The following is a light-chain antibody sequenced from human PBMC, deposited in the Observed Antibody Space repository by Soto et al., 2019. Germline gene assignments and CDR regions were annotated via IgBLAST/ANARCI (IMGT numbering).Light chain of an antibody. Sequence: QSALTQPPSASGTPGQTVAISCSGSNSNFGSNTVNWYQQFPGTAPKLLIYGNNQRPSGVPDRFSGSKSDTSASLAISGLLSEDESDYYCATWADSLNGRVFGGGTKLTVL. J-gene: IGLJ3*02. CDR1: NSNFGSNT. CDR3: ATWADSLNGRV. CDR2: GNN. V-gene: IGLV1-44*01.